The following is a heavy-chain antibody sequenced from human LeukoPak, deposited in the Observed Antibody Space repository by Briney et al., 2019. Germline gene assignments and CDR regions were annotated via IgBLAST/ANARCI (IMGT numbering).Heavy chain of an antibody. D-gene: IGHD2-2*01. CDR3: ARGGSRNHWFDP. CDR2: ISLSGTNI. CDR1: GFTFSDYY. J-gene: IGHJ5*02. V-gene: IGHV3-11*01. Sequence: GGSLRLSCAASGFTFSDYYMTWIRQAPGKGLEWISYISLSGTNIYYADSVKGRFTVSRDNAKNSLYLQMDSLRADDTAVYYCARGGSRNHWFDPWGQGTLVTVSS.